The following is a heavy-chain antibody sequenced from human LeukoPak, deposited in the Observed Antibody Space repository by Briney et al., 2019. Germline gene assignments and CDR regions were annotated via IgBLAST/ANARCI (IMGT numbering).Heavy chain of an antibody. CDR3: ARGGSWGPYYFDY. Sequence: SETLSLTCTVSGGSISSYYWSWIQQPPGKALEWIGYINYSGSTNYNPSLKSRVTISVDTSKNQFSLKLSSVTAADTAMYYCARGGSWGPYYFDYWGQGTLVTVSS. CDR2: INYSGST. CDR1: GGSISSYY. J-gene: IGHJ4*02. V-gene: IGHV4-59*01. D-gene: IGHD2-15*01.